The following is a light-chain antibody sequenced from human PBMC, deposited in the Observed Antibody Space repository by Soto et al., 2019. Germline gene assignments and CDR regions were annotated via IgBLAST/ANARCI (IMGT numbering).Light chain of an antibody. Sequence: QSALTQPASVSGSPGQSITISCTGTSSDVGGYNYVSWYQQHPGKAPKLMIYEVSNRPSGVSNRFSGSKSGNTASLTISGLRAEDEAGYYCSSYTSSSTRVFGTGTKLTVL. CDR3: SSYTSSSTRV. J-gene: IGLJ1*01. V-gene: IGLV2-14*01. CDR2: EVS. CDR1: SSDVGGYNY.